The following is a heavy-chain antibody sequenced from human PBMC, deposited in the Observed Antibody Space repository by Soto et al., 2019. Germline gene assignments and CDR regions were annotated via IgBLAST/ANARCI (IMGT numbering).Heavy chain of an antibody. Sequence: SETLSLTCAVHGGSFSGYYWSWIRQPPGKGLEWIGEINHSGSTNYNPSLKSRVTISVDTSKNQFSLKLSSVTAADTAEYYCASMYSGGRRYSEWFDPWGQGTLVTVSS. V-gene: IGHV4-34*01. CDR2: INHSGST. J-gene: IGHJ5*02. CDR3: ASMYSGGRRYSEWFDP. D-gene: IGHD2-15*01. CDR1: GGSFSGYY.